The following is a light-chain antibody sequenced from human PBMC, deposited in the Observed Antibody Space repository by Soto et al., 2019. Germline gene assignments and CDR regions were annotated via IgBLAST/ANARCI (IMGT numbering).Light chain of an antibody. CDR2: EVS. V-gene: IGLV2-14*01. CDR1: SSDVGVYNY. CDR3: SSYTSTSPLV. J-gene: IGLJ1*01. Sequence: QSVLTQPASVSGSPGQSTTISCTGTSSDVGVYNYVSWYQQHPGKAPKLIISEVSNRPSGVSDRFSGSKSGNTASLTISGLHNEDEADYYCSSYTSTSPLVFGTGTKVTVL.